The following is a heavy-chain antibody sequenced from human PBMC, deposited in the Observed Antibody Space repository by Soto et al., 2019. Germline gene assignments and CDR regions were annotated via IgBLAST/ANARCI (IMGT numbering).Heavy chain of an antibody. D-gene: IGHD6-13*01. CDR3: ARYRREAVAGYTLDN. V-gene: IGHV4-59*01. Sequence: SETLSLTCTVSGGSISSNYWTWIRQPPGKGLEWIGYVYNSGSTNYNPSLKSRVTISEDTSKSQFSLKVNSMTAADTAVYYCARYRREAVAGYTLDNWDQGILVTVSS. CDR2: VYNSGST. J-gene: IGHJ4*02. CDR1: GGSISSNY.